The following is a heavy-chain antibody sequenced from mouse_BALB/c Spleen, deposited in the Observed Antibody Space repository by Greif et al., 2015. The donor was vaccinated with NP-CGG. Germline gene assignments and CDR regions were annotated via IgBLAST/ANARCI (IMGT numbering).Heavy chain of an antibody. CDR3: ARSGDYYGSSYVGYYAMDY. V-gene: IGHV5-4*02. J-gene: IGHJ4*01. Sequence: EVMLVESGGGLVKPGGSLKLSCAASGFTFSDYYMYWVRQTPEKRLEWVATISDGGSYTYYPDSVKGRFTISRDNAKNNLYLQMSSLKSEDTAMYYCARSGDYYGSSYVGYYAMDYWGQGTSVTVSS. CDR2: ISDGGSYT. CDR1: GFTFSDYY. D-gene: IGHD1-1*01.